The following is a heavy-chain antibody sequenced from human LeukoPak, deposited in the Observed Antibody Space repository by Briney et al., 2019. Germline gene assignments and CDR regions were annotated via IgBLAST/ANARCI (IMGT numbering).Heavy chain of an antibody. D-gene: IGHD3-3*01. V-gene: IGHV3-7*03. CDR3: ARDQYDTWSRRGNFDS. Sequence: GGSLRLSCVASGFTFGKYWMSWVRQAPGKGLEWVANIKLDGSEKNYVGSVKGRFTISRDNTKNSLYLQMNSLRVEDTAVFYCARDQYDTWSRRGNFDSWGQGTLVIVSS. CDR2: IKLDGSEK. CDR1: GFTFGKYW. J-gene: IGHJ4*02.